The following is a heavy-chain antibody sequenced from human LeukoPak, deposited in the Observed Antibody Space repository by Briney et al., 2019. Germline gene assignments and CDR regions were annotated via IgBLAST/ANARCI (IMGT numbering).Heavy chain of an antibody. CDR2: IIPILGIA. V-gene: IGHV1-69*04. CDR1: GGTFSSYA. CDR3: ARRLHSKQMDV. D-gene: IGHD4-11*01. Sequence: SVKVSCKASGGTFSSYAISWVRQAPGQGLEWMGRIIPILGIANYTQKFQGRVTITADESTSTAYMELSSLRSEDTAVYYCARRLHSKQMDVWGKGTTVTVSS. J-gene: IGHJ6*04.